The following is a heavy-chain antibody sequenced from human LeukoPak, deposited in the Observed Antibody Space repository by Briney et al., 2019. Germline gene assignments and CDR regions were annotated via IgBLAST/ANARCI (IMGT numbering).Heavy chain of an antibody. J-gene: IGHJ4*02. CDR1: GLNFDDSA. V-gene: IGHV3-43*02. CDR3: AKQPGFDY. Sequence: GGSLRLSCVASGLNFDDSAMHWVRQAPGKGLEWVSLSADGGSTFSADSVKGRFTISRDNSKNTLYLQMNSLRAEDTAVYYCAKQPGFDYWGQRTLVTVSS. CDR2: SADGGST.